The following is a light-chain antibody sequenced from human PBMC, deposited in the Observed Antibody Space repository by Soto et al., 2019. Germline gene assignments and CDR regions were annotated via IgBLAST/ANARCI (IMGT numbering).Light chain of an antibody. CDR3: SSYTISSTYV. CDR1: SSDVGGYNY. Sequence: QSALTQPASVSGSPGQSITISCTGTSSDVGGYNYVSWYQQHPGKAPKLMIYEVSNRPSGVSNRFSGSKSGNTASLTISWLQAEDEADYYCSSYTISSTYVFGAGTKVTAL. CDR2: EVS. J-gene: IGLJ1*01. V-gene: IGLV2-14*01.